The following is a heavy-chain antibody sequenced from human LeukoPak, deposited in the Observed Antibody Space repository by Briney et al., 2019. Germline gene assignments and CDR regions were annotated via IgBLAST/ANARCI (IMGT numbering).Heavy chain of an antibody. Sequence: SVKVSCKASGGTFSSYAISWVRQAPGQGLEWMGGIIPIFGTANYAQKFQGRVTITTDESTSTAYMELSSLRSEDTAVYYCARGMSGSYYIYYYYMDVWGKGTTVTVSS. CDR3: ARGMSGSYYIYYYYMDV. J-gene: IGHJ6*03. CDR2: IIPIFGTA. V-gene: IGHV1-69*05. D-gene: IGHD1-26*01. CDR1: GGTFSSYA.